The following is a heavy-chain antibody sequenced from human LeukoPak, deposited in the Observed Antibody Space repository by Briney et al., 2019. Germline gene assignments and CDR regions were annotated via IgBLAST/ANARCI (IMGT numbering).Heavy chain of an antibody. J-gene: IGHJ4*02. CDR3: VRESAYSGSYYLDY. V-gene: IGHV4-4*07. D-gene: IGHD1-26*01. CDR2: IYTSGST. Sequence: PSETLSLTCTVSGGSISSYYWSWIRQPAGKGLEWIGGIYTSGSTNYNPSLKSRDSTSVDISKNHLSLMLTAVAAADRAVYYCVRESAYSGSYYLDYWGQGTLVTVSS. CDR1: GGSISSYY.